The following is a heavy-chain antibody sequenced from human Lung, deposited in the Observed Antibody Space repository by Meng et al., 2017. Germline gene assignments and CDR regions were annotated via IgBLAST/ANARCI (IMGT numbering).Heavy chain of an antibody. CDR2: ISTYTGNP. CDR3: ARGGDFDP. V-gene: IGHV7-4-1*02. CDR1: GYTFTTYT. J-gene: IGHJ5*02. Sequence: QVQRVQSGSELKKPVASVKVSCKASGYTFTTYTITWVRQAHGRGLEWMGWISTYTGNPTYVQGFTGRFVFSLDTSVSTAYLQISSLEAADTAVYYCARGGDFDPWGQGTLVTVSS. D-gene: IGHD2/OR15-2a*01.